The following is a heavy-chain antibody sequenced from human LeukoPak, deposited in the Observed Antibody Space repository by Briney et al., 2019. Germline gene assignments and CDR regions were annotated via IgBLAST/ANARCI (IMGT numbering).Heavy chain of an antibody. D-gene: IGHD6-13*01. CDR2: IYYSGST. CDR1: GGSISSGGYY. CDR3: ARARVGLYSSSPFDY. Sequence: SQTLSLTCTVSGGSISSGGYYWSWIRQHPGKGLEWIGYIYYSGSTYYNPSLKSRVTISVDTSKNQFSLKLSSVTAADTAVYYCARARVGLYSSSPFDYWGRGTLVTVSS. V-gene: IGHV4-31*03. J-gene: IGHJ4*02.